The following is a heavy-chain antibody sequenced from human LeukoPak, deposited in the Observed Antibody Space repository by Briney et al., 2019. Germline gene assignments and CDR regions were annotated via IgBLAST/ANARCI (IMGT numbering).Heavy chain of an antibody. D-gene: IGHD2-2*01. Sequence: PGGSLRLSCAASGFTFSSYWMSWVRQAPGKGLEWVANIKQDGSEKYYVDSVKGRFTISRDNAKNSLHLQMNSLRAEDTAVYYCAREGIYCSSTSCYPDYYYYDGMDVWGKGTTVTVSS. J-gene: IGHJ6*04. CDR3: AREGIYCSSTSCYPDYYYYDGMDV. CDR2: IKQDGSEK. V-gene: IGHV3-7*03. CDR1: GFTFSSYW.